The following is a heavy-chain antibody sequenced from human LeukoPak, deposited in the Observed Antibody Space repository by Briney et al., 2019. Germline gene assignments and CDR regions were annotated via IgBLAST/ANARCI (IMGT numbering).Heavy chain of an antibody. D-gene: IGHD3-10*01. CDR1: GYTFTNYG. Sequence: RASVKVSCKASGYTFTNYGFTWVRQAPGQGLEWMGWISAYNGDTNYAQKFQGRVTMTTDTSTSTAYMELRSLRSDDTAVYYCARDLAGDYGDYWGQGTLVTVSS. CDR3: ARDLAGDYGDY. J-gene: IGHJ4*02. CDR2: ISAYNGDT. V-gene: IGHV1-18*01.